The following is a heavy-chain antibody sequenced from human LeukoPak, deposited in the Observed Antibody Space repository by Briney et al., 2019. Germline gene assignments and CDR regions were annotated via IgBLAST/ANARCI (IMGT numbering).Heavy chain of an antibody. V-gene: IGHV4-59*01. J-gene: IGHJ4*02. Sequence: RTSETLSLTCTVSGGSISGYYWHWIRQPPGKGLEWIGYIFYSGSTNYSPSLKSRVTISVDTSKNQFSLKLSSVTAADTAVYYCARGRLRSAVDYWGQGTLVTVSS. D-gene: IGHD5-12*01. CDR2: IFYSGST. CDR1: GGSISGYY. CDR3: ARGRLRSAVDY.